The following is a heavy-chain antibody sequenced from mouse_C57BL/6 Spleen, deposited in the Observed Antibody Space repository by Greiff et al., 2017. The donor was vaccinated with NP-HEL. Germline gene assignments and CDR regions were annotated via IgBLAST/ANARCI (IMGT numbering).Heavy chain of an antibody. J-gene: IGHJ4*01. Sequence: EVKVVESGGGLVKPGGSLKLSCAASGFTFSDYGMHWVRQAPEKGLEWVAYISSGSSTIYYADTVKGRFTISRDNAKNTLFLQMTSLRSEDTAMYYCARRGGCNYSYYYAMDYWGQGTSVTVSS. D-gene: IGHD2-1*01. V-gene: IGHV5-17*01. CDR3: ARRGGCNYSYYYAMDY. CDR2: ISSGSSTI. CDR1: GFTFSDYG.